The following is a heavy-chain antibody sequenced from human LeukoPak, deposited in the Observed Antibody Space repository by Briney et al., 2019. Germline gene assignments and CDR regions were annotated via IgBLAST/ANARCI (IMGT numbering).Heavy chain of an antibody. J-gene: IGHJ3*02. D-gene: IGHD4-17*01. Sequence: GGSLRLSCAASGYTFSSYGIHWVRQAPGKGLEWVAVISYDGSNKYYVDSVKGRFTISRDNSKNTLNLQMNSLRAEDTAVYYCAKMRTPTAHSGDAFDIWGQGTMVTVSS. CDR1: GYTFSSYG. V-gene: IGHV3-30*18. CDR3: AKMRTPTAHSGDAFDI. CDR2: ISYDGSNK.